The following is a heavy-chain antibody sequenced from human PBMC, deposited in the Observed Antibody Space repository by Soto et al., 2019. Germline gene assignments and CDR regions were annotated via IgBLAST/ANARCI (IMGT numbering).Heavy chain of an antibody. Sequence: GGSLRLSCTASGFTFGDYAMSWFRQAPGKGLEWVGFIRSKAYGGTTEYAASVKGRLTISRDDSKSIAYLQMNSLKTEDTAVYYCTLLFGDLPDYWGQGTLVTVSS. CDR1: GFTFGDYA. CDR3: TLLFGDLPDY. J-gene: IGHJ4*02. V-gene: IGHV3-49*03. D-gene: IGHD3-3*01. CDR2: IRSKAYGGTT.